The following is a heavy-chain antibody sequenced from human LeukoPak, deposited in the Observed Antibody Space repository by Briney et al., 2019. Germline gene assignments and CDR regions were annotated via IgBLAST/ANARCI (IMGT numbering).Heavy chain of an antibody. CDR1: GFTFSSYS. CDR3: ARAPPYVGYYYMDV. J-gene: IGHJ6*03. V-gene: IGHV3-21*01. Sequence: GRSLRLSCAASGFTFSSYSMNWVRQAPGKGLEWVSSISSSSSYIYYADSVKGRFSISRDNAKNSLYLQMNSLRAEDTAVYYCARAPPYVGYYYMDVWGKGTTVTVSS. CDR2: ISSSSSYI. D-gene: IGHD1-26*01.